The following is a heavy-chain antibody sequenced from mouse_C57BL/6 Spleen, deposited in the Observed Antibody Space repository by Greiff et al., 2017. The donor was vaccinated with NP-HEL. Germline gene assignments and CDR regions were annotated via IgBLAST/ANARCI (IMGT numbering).Heavy chain of an antibody. Sequence: VKLVESGAELVKPGASVKISCKASGYAFSSYWMNWVKQRPGKGLEWIGQIYPGDGDTNYNGKFKGKATLTADKSSSTAYMQLSSLTSEDSAVYFCARRTGREGDYFDYWGQGTTLTVSS. CDR3: ARRTGREGDYFDY. CDR1: GYAFSSYW. CDR2: IYPGDGDT. D-gene: IGHD4-1*01. J-gene: IGHJ2*01. V-gene: IGHV1-80*01.